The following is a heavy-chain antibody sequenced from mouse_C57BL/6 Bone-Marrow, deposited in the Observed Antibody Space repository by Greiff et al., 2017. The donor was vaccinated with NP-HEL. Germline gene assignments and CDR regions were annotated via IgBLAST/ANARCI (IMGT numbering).Heavy chain of an antibody. CDR1: GYTFTDYN. CDR2: INPNNGGT. V-gene: IGHV1-22*01. D-gene: IGHD1-1*01. Sequence: EVQLQQSGPELVKPGASVKMSCKASGYTFTDYNMHWVKQSHGKSLEWIGYINPNNGGTSYNQKFKGKATLTVNKSSSTAYMELRSLTSEDSAVYYCARGITTVVEYWYFDVWGTGTTVTVSS. J-gene: IGHJ1*03. CDR3: ARGITTVVEYWYFDV.